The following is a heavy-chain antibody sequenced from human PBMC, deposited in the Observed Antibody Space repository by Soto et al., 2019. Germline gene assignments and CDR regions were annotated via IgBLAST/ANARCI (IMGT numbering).Heavy chain of an antibody. V-gene: IGHV3-30-3*01. J-gene: IGHJ6*02. D-gene: IGHD3-3*01. Sequence: QVQLVESGGGVVQPGRSLRLSCAASGFSFSSYAMHWVRQAPGKGLEWVAVISYDGSNKCYADSVKGRFTISRDNSKNTLYLQMNSLRAEDTAVYYCARETYYDFWSGAYYGMDVWGQGTMVTVSS. CDR2: ISYDGSNK. CDR3: ARETYYDFWSGAYYGMDV. CDR1: GFSFSSYA.